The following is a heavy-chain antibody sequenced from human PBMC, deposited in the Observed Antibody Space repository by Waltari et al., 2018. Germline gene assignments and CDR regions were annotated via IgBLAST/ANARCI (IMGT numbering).Heavy chain of an antibody. Sequence: QVQLQESGPGLVKPSETLSLTCTVSGGSISSYYWSWIRQPPGTGLEWIGRIDTSGSTNYNPSLKSRVTMSVDTSKNQFSLKLSSVTAADTAVYYCARDGPGGWNYFEEGYYYYMDVWGKGTTVTISS. V-gene: IGHV4-4*07. CDR1: GGSISSYY. J-gene: IGHJ6*03. CDR3: ARDGPGGWNYFEEGYYYYMDV. D-gene: IGHD1-7*01. CDR2: IDTSGST.